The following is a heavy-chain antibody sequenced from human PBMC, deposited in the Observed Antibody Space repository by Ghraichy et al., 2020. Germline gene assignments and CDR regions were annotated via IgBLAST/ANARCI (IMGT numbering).Heavy chain of an antibody. CDR3: ATGGLGFDP. CDR2: IYYSGST. J-gene: IGHJ5*02. Sequence: SETLSPTCAVSGDSINNSDYYWGWIRQPPGKGLEWIGNIYYSGSTYYNPSLESRVTISVDTSRNQMSLRLTSVTAADTAVYYCATGGLGFDPWGQGTLVSVSS. D-gene: IGHD2-8*02. V-gene: IGHV4-39*01. CDR1: GDSINNSDYY.